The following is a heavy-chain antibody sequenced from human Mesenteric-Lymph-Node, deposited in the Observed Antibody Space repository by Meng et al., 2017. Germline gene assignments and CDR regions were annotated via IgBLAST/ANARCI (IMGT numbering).Heavy chain of an antibody. CDR1: GFTFSSYE. CDR3: ARDDIVVVPAAGGGYYYYYGMDV. D-gene: IGHD2-2*01. V-gene: IGHV3-48*03. J-gene: IGHJ6*02. Sequence: GESLKISCAASGFTFSSYEMNWVRQAPGKGLEWVSYISSSGSTIYYADSVKGRFTISRDNAKNSLYLQMNSLRAEDTAVYYCARDDIVVVPAAGGGYYYYYGMDVWGQGTTVTVSS. CDR2: ISSSGSTI.